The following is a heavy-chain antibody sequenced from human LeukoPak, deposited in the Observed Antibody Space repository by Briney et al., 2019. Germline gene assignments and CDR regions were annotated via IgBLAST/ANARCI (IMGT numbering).Heavy chain of an antibody. CDR3: ARWRWQQSEFDY. Sequence: GGSLRLSCAASGFTFPSYSMGWVRQTPGKGLECVVNIKQDGNEEYCVDSVRGRFTISRDNAKNSLYLQMNSLRAEDTAIYYCARWRWQQSEFDYWGQGTRVTVSS. V-gene: IGHV3-7*01. CDR2: IKQDGNEE. CDR1: GFTFPSYS. D-gene: IGHD5-24*01. J-gene: IGHJ4*02.